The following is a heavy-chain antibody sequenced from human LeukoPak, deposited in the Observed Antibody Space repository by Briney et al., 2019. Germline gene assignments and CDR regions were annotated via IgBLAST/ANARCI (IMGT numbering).Heavy chain of an antibody. J-gene: IGHJ4*02. V-gene: IGHV3-21*01. CDR3: ARDGDGYNVDY. D-gene: IGHD5-24*01. CDR2: ISSSSSYI. CDR1: GFTFSSYS. Sequence: GGSLRLSCAASGFTFSSYSMNWVRQAPGKGLEWVSSISSSSSYIYYADSVKGRFTISRDNAKNSLYLQMDSLRAEDTAVYYCARDGDGYNVDYWGQGTLVTVSS.